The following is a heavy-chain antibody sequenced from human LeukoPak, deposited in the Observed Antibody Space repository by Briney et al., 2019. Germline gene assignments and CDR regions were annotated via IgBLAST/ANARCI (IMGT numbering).Heavy chain of an antibody. CDR1: GYTFTGYS. D-gene: IGHD2-2*01. V-gene: IGHV1-2*02. J-gene: IGHJ5*02. CDR2: INPNSGGT. CDR3: ASPSCDSTSCYGWFDP. Sequence: ASVKVSCKASGYTFTGYSMHWVRQAPGHGLEWMGWINPNSGGTNYAQKFQGRVTMTRDTSISTAYMELSRLRSDDTAVYYCASPSCDSTSCYGWFDPWGQGTLVTVSS.